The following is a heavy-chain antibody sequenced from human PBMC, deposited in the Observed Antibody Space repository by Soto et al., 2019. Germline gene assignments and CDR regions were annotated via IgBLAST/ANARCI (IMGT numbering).Heavy chain of an antibody. CDR1: GFTFSSYA. J-gene: IGHJ3*02. D-gene: IGHD6-19*01. Sequence: GGSLRLSCAASGFTFSSYAMSWVRQAPGKGLEWVSAISGSGGSTYYADSVKGRFTISRDNSKNTLYLQMNSLRAEGTAVYYCAKDRRGSSGSDAFDIWGQGTMVTVSS. CDR3: AKDRRGSSGSDAFDI. CDR2: ISGSGGST. V-gene: IGHV3-23*01.